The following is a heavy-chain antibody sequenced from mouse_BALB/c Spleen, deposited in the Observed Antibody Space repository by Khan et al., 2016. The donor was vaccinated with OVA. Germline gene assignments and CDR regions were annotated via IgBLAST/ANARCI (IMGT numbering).Heavy chain of an antibody. CDR3: ARLAYYYGSEGFAY. Sequence: EVELVESGGDVVKPGGSLKLSCAASGFTFSTYGMSWVRLTPDKRLEWVATVSTGGHYTYYSDTVKGRFTISRDNAKNTLYLQMSSLRSEDTAMFYCARLAYYYGSEGFAYWGQGTLVTVSA. V-gene: IGHV5-6*01. J-gene: IGHJ3*01. CDR2: VSTGGHYT. CDR1: GFTFSTYG. D-gene: IGHD1-1*01.